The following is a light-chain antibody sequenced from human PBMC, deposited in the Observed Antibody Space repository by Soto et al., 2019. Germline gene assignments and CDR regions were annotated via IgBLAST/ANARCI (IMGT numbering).Light chain of an antibody. CDR1: SSDVGGFIF. Sequence: QSVLTQPASVSGSPGQSITISCTGTSSDVGGFIFVSWYQQHPGRAPKLMIYDVSNRPSGVSNRFSGSKSGNTASLTISGLQADDEAYYYCSSYTSTNTPYVFGTGTKVTVL. CDR3: SSYTSTNTPYV. J-gene: IGLJ1*01. CDR2: DVS. V-gene: IGLV2-14*01.